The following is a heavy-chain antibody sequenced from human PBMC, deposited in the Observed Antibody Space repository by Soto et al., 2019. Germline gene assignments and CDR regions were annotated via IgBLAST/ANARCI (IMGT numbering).Heavy chain of an antibody. CDR3: ARLKTYDILNKSDY. V-gene: IGHV4-4*02. J-gene: IGHJ4*02. CDR2: IHDSGST. D-gene: IGHD3-9*01. Sequence: QVQLQESGPGLVKPSGTLSLTCAVSGASIGTSNWWSWVRQSPGKGLEWIGEIHDSGSTKYNPSLKSRVTISLYKSKNQFSLNVSSVTAADTAVYYCARLKTYDILNKSDYWGQGSLVTVSS. CDR1: GASIGTSNW.